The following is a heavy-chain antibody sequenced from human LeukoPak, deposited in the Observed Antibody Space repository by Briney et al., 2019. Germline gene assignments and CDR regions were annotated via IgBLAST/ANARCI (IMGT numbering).Heavy chain of an antibody. CDR3: ARRSTETTVSVLFDY. J-gene: IGHJ4*02. CDR1: GGSFSGYY. D-gene: IGHD4-4*01. V-gene: IGHV4-34*01. Sequence: TSETLSLTCAVYGGSFSGYYWSWIRQPPGKGLEWIGEINHSGSTNYNPSLKSRVTISVDTSKNQFSLKLSSVTAADTAVYYCARRSTETTVSVLFDYWGQGTLVTVSS. CDR2: INHSGST.